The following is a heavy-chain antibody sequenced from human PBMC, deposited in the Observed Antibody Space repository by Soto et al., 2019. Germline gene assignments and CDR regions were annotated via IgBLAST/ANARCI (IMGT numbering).Heavy chain of an antibody. CDR3: ARHGGFGESEPQLGYCYYGMDV. CDR1: GYSFTSYW. CDR2: IDPSDSYT. V-gene: IGHV5-10-1*01. Sequence: GESLKISCKGSGYSFTSYWISWVRQMPGKGLEWMGRIDPSDSYTNYSPSFQGHVTISADKSISTAYLQWSSLKASDTAMYYCARHGGFGESEPQLGYCYYGMDVWGQGTTVTVSS. D-gene: IGHD3-10*01. J-gene: IGHJ6*02.